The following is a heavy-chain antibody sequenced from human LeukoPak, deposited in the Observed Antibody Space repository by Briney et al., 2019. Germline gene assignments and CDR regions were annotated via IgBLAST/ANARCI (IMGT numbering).Heavy chain of an antibody. V-gene: IGHV4-34*01. Sequence: PSETLSLTCAVYGGSFSGYYWSWIRQPPGKGLEWIGEINHSGSTNYNPSLKSRVTISVDTSKNQFSLKLSSVTAADTAMYYCARQMGELSLSPIDYWGQGTLVTVSS. CDR1: GGSFSGYY. J-gene: IGHJ4*02. CDR2: INHSGST. D-gene: IGHD3-16*02. CDR3: ARQMGELSLSPIDY.